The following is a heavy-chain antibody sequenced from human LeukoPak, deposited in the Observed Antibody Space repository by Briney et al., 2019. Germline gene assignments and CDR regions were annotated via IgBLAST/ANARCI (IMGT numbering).Heavy chain of an antibody. J-gene: IGHJ4*02. D-gene: IGHD3-16*01. CDR1: RFTFSYYW. Sequence: QAGGSLRLSRAASRFTFSYYWMTWVRQAPGKGVEWVANIKQDASDKHYADSVKGRFTISRDNAKNSLYLQMNSLRVEDTAVYYCLGGVAADYWGRGTLVTVSS. CDR3: LGGVAADY. V-gene: IGHV3-7*01. CDR2: IKQDASDK.